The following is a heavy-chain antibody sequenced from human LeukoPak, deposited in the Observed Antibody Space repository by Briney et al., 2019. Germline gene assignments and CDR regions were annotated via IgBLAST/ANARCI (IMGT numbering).Heavy chain of an antibody. Sequence: SETLSLTCAVYGGSFSGYYWSWIRQPPGKGLEWIGEINHSGSTNYNPSLKSRVTISVDTSKNQFSLKLSSVTAADTAVYYCARSLTYYYDSSGYPIAYWGQGTLVTVSS. J-gene: IGHJ4*02. CDR1: GGSFSGYY. V-gene: IGHV4-34*01. CDR2: INHSGST. CDR3: ARSLTYYYDSSGYPIAY. D-gene: IGHD3-22*01.